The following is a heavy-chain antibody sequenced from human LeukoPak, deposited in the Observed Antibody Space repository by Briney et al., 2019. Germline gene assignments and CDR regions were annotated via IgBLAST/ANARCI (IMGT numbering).Heavy chain of an antibody. CDR1: GFIVCNNY. CDR2: LYSGGST. CDR3: SKGLAARLVWNDY. J-gene: IGHJ4*01. D-gene: IGHD6-25*01. Sequence: GGSLTLSCVASGFIVCNNYMSWLRPAPGKGLVWVSDLYSGGSTYYADSLKGGFTITRDTSKNTVYVHMSRVTADHTAVYYWSKGLAARLVWNDYWGQGTQVTVSS. V-gene: IGHV3-53*01.